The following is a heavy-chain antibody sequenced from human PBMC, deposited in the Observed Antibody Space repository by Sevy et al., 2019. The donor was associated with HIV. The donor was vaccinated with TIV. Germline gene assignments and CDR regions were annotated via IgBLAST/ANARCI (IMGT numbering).Heavy chain of an antibody. J-gene: IGHJ6*02. V-gene: IGHV1-18*01. CDR1: GYTFTSYG. CDR3: ARDRVPAATYYYYYYGMDV. D-gene: IGHD2-2*01. Sequence: ASVKVSCKASGYTFTSYGISCVRQAPGQGLEWMGWISAYNGNTNYAQKLQGRVTMTTDTSTSTAYMELRSLRSDDTAVYYCARDRVPAATYYYYYYGMDVWGQGTTVTVSS. CDR2: ISAYNGNT.